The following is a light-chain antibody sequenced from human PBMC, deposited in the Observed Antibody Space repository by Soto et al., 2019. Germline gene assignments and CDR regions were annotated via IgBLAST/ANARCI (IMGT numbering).Light chain of an antibody. CDR3: QHYNSYSEA. CDR1: QTISSW. J-gene: IGKJ1*01. CDR2: KAS. V-gene: IGKV1-5*03. Sequence: DIQMTQSPSTLSGSVGDRVTITCRASQTISSWLAWYQQKPGKAPKLLIYKASTLKSGVPSRFIGSGSWTEFSLTISSLQPDDFATYYCQHYNSYSEALGKGTKVDIK.